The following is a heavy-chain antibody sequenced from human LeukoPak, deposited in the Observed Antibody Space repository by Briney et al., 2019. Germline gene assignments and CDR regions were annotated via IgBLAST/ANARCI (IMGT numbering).Heavy chain of an antibody. Sequence: SETLSLTCSVSGASVTSDGFYWGWLRQPPGKGPEWIATVYYTGSTYYNPSLKSRVTISIDTSKNQFSLRLTSVTTTDTAIYHCARHSGSGSLSRPFDPWGQGTLVAVSS. D-gene: IGHD3-10*01. V-gene: IGHV4-39*01. J-gene: IGHJ5*02. CDR2: VYYTGST. CDR3: ARHSGSGSLSRPFDP. CDR1: GASVTSDGFY.